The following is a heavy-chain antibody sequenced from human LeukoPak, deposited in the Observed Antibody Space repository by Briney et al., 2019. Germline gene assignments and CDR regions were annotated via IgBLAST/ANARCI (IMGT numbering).Heavy chain of an antibody. CDR2: IYSDGST. CDR1: GFIVSSNY. D-gene: IGHD5-18*01. CDR3: ARGGYRFDYAAY. V-gene: IGHV3-53*01. J-gene: IGHJ4*02. Sequence: GGSLRLSCAVSGFIVSSNYMTWVRQAPGKGLEWVSIIYSDGSTYYADSVRGRFTISRDISKNTLSLQMNNLRAEDTAVYHCARGGYRFDYAAYWGQGSLVTVSS.